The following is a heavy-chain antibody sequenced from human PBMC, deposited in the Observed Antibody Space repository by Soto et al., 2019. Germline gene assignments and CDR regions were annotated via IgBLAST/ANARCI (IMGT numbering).Heavy chain of an antibody. CDR1: GGSISSGDYY. Sequence: QVQLQESGPGLVKPSQTLSLTCTVSGGSISSGDYYWSWIRQPPGKGLEWIGYIYYSGSTYYNPSLKRRVTRSVATSRNQFSLKLSSVTAADTAVYYCARGRGYIYGRRFAHWGQGTLVTVSS. D-gene: IGHD5-18*01. CDR3: ARGRGYIYGRRFAH. J-gene: IGHJ5*01. V-gene: IGHV4-30-4*01. CDR2: IYYSGST.